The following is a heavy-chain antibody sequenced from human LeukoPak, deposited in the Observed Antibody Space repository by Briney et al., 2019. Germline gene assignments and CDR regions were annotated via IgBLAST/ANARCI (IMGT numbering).Heavy chain of an antibody. CDR2: INPNSGGT. J-gene: IGHJ6*02. CDR1: GYTFTGYY. V-gene: IGHV1-2*02. CDR3: AGGYCSSTSCPYTTQHYYYGMDV. Sequence: ASVKVSCKASGYTFTGYYMHWVRQAPGQGLEWMGWINPNSGGTNYAQKFQGRVTMTRDTSISTAYMELSRLRSDDTAVYYCAGGYCSSTSCPYTTQHYYYGMDVWGQGTTVTVSS. D-gene: IGHD2-2*01.